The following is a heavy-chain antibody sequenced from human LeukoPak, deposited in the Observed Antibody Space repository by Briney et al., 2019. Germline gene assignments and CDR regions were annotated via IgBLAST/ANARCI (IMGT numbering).Heavy chain of an antibody. Sequence: GGSLRLSCAASGFTFSYYEMNWVRQAPGKGLEWISFISHSGTNPYYADSVKGRFTISRDNAKNSLYLQMSSLRAGDTALYYCTKNGFYAFDYWGQGALVTVSS. J-gene: IGHJ4*02. CDR3: TKNGFYAFDY. CDR2: ISHSGTNP. CDR1: GFTFSYYE. D-gene: IGHD3-16*01. V-gene: IGHV3-48*03.